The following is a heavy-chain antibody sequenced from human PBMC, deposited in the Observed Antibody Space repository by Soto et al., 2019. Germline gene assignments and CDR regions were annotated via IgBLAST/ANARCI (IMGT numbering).Heavy chain of an antibody. CDR3: AKFFVEPGGSSGWPCSFHF. D-gene: IGHD6-25*01. CDR1: GFTFSSYA. J-gene: IGHJ4*02. V-gene: IGHV3-23*01. Sequence: EVPLLESGGGLVQPGGSLRLSCAASGFTFSSYAMSWVRQAPGKGLEWVSAISGTGGTTYYADSVKGRFTISRDNSRNTLHLQMNSLIAEDTSRYSCAKFFVEPGGSSGWPCSFHFWGQGTLVTVSS. CDR2: ISGTGGTT.